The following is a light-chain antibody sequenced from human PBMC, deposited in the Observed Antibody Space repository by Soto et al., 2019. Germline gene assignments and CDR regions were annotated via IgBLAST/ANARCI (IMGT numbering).Light chain of an antibody. J-gene: IGKJ2*01. Sequence: DIQMTQSPSSLSASVGDRVTITCRASQTISTYLNWYQQKPGKAPKLLIFTASRLLSGVPSRFSGSGSGTEFTLTISSLRPEDFATYSCQQSFSSPYTFGPGTNLEI. CDR3: QQSFSSPYT. V-gene: IGKV1-39*01. CDR1: QTISTY. CDR2: TAS.